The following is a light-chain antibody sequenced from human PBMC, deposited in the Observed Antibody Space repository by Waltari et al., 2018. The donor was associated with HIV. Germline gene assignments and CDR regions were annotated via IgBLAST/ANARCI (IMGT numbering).Light chain of an antibody. CDR1: NIGRPG. CDR3: EVWDMKTDVAV. CDR2: GST. J-gene: IGLJ3*02. Sequence: SYVLTQAPSVSVAPGQAARITGGGDNIGRPGVTWYQHKAGRAPLLLIYGSTDRPSGIPERFSGFNSGNTATLTISGVEPGDEADYYCEVWDMKTDVAVFGGGTKLTVL. V-gene: IGLV3-21*02.